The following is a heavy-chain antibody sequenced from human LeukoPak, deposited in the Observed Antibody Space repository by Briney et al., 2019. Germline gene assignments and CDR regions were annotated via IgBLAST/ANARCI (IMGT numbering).Heavy chain of an antibody. CDR1: GFTFSSYA. V-gene: IGHV3-23*01. CDR3: AKGGNGYCSNGVCSPRAVAAIDY. Sequence: GGSLRLSCAASGFTFSSYAMSWVRQAPGKGPEWVSGISNSGGGIIYYADSVKGRFTISRDYSKNTLYLQMYSLRAEDTAVYYRAKGGNGYCSNGVCSPRAVAAIDYWGQGTLVTVSS. J-gene: IGHJ4*02. CDR2: ISNSGGGII. D-gene: IGHD2-8*01.